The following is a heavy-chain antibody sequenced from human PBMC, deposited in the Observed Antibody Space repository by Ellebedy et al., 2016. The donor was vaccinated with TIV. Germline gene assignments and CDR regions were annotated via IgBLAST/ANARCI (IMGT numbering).Heavy chain of an antibody. CDR1: GGSISSGGYY. CDR3: ARGRYYGSGSYYPSGYFDY. D-gene: IGHD3-10*01. Sequence: SETLSLTCTVSGGSISSGGYYWSWIRQHPGKGLEWIGYIYYSGSTYYNPSLKSRVTISVDTSKNQFSLKLNSLTAADTAVYYCARGRYYGSGSYYPSGYFDYWGQGTLVTVSS. V-gene: IGHV4-31*03. J-gene: IGHJ4*02. CDR2: IYYSGST.